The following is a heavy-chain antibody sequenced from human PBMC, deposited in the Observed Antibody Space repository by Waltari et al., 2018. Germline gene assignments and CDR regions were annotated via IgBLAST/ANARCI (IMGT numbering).Heavy chain of an antibody. J-gene: IGHJ6*03. CDR1: GGSISSYY. CDR3: ARVKKDSSGYYYAHMDV. CDR2: IYYSGST. D-gene: IGHD3-22*01. V-gene: IGHV4-59*01. Sequence: QVQLQESGPGLVKPSETLSPTCTVSGGSISSYYWSWIRQPPGKGLEWIGYIYYSGSTNYNPSLKSRVTISVDTSKNQFSLKLSSVTAADTAVYYCARVKKDSSGYYYAHMDVWGKGTTVTISS.